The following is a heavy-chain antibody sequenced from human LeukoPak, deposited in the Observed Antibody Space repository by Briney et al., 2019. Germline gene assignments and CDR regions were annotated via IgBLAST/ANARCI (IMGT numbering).Heavy chain of an antibody. CDR1: GGSFSGYY. CDR2: INHSGST. J-gene: IGHJ4*02. V-gene: IGHV4-34*01. CDR3: ARDPGVVSPD. Sequence: PSETLSLTCAVYGGSFSGYYWSWIRQPPGKGLEWIGEINHSGSTNYNPSLKSRVTISVDTSKNQFSLKLSSVTAADTAVYYCARDPGVVSPDWGQGTLVTVSS. D-gene: IGHD2/OR15-2a*01.